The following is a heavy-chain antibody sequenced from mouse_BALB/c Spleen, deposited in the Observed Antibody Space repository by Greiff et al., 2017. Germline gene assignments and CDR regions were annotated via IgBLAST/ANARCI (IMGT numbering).Heavy chain of an antibody. CDR1: GYTFTSYW. V-gene: IGHV1-87*01. Sequence: VQLQQSGAELARPGASVKLSCKASGYTFTSYWMQWVKQRPGQGLEWIGAIYPGDGDTRYTQKFKGKATLTADKSSSTAYMQLSSLASEDSAVYYCARGVGAGNDYWGQGTTLTVSS. CDR3: ARGVGAGNDY. D-gene: IGHD1-1*01. J-gene: IGHJ2*01. CDR2: IYPGDGDT.